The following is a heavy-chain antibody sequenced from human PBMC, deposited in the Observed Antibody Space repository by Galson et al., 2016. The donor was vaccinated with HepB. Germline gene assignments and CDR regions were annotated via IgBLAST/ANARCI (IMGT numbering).Heavy chain of an antibody. V-gene: IGHV3-49*03. Sequence: SLRLSCAASGFYFGDHAMGWFRQAPGKGLEWVGFIRSKPYGGTQEYAASVRGRFTISRDDAKSIACLRISSLQSEDTALYFCAKDSGAALAGTGHLWLETWGQGTLVTVSS. CDR2: IRSKPYGGTQ. D-gene: IGHD6-19*01. J-gene: IGHJ5*02. CDR3: AKDSGAALAGTGHLWLET. CDR1: GFYFGDHA.